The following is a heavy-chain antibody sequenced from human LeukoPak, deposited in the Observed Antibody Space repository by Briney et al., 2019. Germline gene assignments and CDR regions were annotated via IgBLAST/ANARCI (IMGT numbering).Heavy chain of an antibody. D-gene: IGHD3-22*01. V-gene: IGHV4-59*08. CDR3: ARHPVGMIAYFDY. J-gene: IGHJ4*02. CDR1: GGSISSYY. CDR2: IYYSGST. Sequence: PSETLSLTCTVSGGSISSYYWSWIRQPPGKGLEWIGYIYYSGSTNYNPSLKSRVTISVDTSKNQFSLKLSSVTAADTAVYYCARHPVGMIAYFDYWGQGTLVTVSS.